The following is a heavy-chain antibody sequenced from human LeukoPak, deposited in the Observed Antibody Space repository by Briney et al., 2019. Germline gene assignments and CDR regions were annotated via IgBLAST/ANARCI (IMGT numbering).Heavy chain of an antibody. Sequence: GRSLRLSCAASGFTFSSYGMPWVRQAPGKGLEWVAVIWYDGSNKYYADSVKGRFTISRDNSKNTLYLQMNSLRAEDTAVYYCARTEAAYGDYPYYFDYWSQGTLVTVSS. CDR3: ARTEAAYGDYPYYFDY. D-gene: IGHD4-17*01. V-gene: IGHV3-33*01. CDR1: GFTFSSYG. J-gene: IGHJ4*02. CDR2: IWYDGSNK.